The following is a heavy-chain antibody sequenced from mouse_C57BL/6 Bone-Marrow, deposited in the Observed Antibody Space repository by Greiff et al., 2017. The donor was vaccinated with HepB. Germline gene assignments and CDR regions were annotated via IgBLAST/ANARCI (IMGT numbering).Heavy chain of an antibody. CDR1: GYTFTDYE. J-gene: IGHJ1*03. Sequence: VKLQQSGAELVRPGASVTLSCKASGYTFTDYEMHWVKQTPVHGLEWIGAIDPETGGTAYNQKFKGKAILTADKSSSTAYMELRSLTSEDSAVYYCTIITTVVATGNWYFDVWGTGTTVTVSS. D-gene: IGHD1-1*01. CDR3: TIITTVVATGNWYFDV. CDR2: IDPETGGT. V-gene: IGHV1-15*01.